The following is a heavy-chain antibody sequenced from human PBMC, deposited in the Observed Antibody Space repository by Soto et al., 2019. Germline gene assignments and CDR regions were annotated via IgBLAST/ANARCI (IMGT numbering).Heavy chain of an antibody. CDR1: GGSFTSNNW. V-gene: IGHV4-4*02. Sequence: PSETLSLTCAVSGGSFTSNNWWTWVRQPPGQGLEWIGEIYRTGSTNYNPSLKSRVTISLDKSENQFSLKVTSLTAADTAVYYCASRDPGTSVDYWGQGTLVTVST. J-gene: IGHJ4*02. CDR3: ASRDPGTSVDY. D-gene: IGHD1-7*01. CDR2: IYRTGST.